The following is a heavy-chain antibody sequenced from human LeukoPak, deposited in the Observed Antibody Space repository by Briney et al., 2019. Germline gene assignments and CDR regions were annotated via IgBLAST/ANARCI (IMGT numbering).Heavy chain of an antibody. CDR1: GAPITRYY. CDR3: ARDQEYSYGTYYYYGMDV. D-gene: IGHD5-18*01. J-gene: IGHJ6*02. V-gene: IGHV4-59*12. Sequence: KPSETLSLTCTVSGAPITRYYWSWIRQPPGKGLEWIGYIYYTGSANYNPSLKSRVSISVDTSKNQFSLKLSSVTAADTAVYYCARDQEYSYGTYYYYGMDVWGQGTTVTVSS. CDR2: IYYTGSA.